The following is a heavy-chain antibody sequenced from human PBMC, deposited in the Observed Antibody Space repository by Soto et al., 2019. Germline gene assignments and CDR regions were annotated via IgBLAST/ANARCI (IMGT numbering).Heavy chain of an antibody. Sequence: PSATLSLTCAVSGCSISSSNWWSLVRQPPGMGLEWIGEIYHSGSTTYNPSLKSRVTISVEQSKTQLSLKVSSVTVAELAVYYCARSTYTREGRYYYGMDVWGQGTTVTV. J-gene: IGHJ6*02. D-gene: IGHD1-26*01. V-gene: IGHV4-4*02. CDR1: GCSISSSNW. CDR3: ARSTYTREGRYYYGMDV. CDR2: IYHSGST.